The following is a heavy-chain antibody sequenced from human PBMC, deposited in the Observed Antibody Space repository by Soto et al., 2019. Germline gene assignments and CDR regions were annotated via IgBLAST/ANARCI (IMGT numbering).Heavy chain of an antibody. J-gene: IGHJ5*02. D-gene: IGHD6-19*01. Sequence: ETLSLTCTVSGGSISTYYWNWIRQPAGKRLEWLGRIYTSGYTKYNPSLKSRVTMSLDTSKRQFSLKLSSVTAADTAIYYCARETVAGTDNWFDPWGQGILVTVSS. CDR3: ARETVAGTDNWFDP. V-gene: IGHV4-4*07. CDR1: GGSISTYY. CDR2: IYTSGYT.